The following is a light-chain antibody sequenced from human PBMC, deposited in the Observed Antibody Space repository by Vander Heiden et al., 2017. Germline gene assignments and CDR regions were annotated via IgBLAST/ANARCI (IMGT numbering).Light chain of an antibody. CDR1: SSDVGGYNY. CDR3: SSNSTSSTLG. Sequence: QSALTQPASVSGSPGQSITISRTGTSSDVGGYNYVSWYQQHPGKAPKLMIYDVSKRPSGFSDRFSGSKSGNTASLTISGLQAEDEADYYCSSNSTSSTLGFGTGTKVTVL. V-gene: IGLV2-14*01. J-gene: IGLJ1*01. CDR2: DVS.